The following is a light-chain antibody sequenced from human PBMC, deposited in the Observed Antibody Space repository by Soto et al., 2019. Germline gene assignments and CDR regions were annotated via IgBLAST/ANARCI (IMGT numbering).Light chain of an antibody. V-gene: IGKV1-39*01. Sequence: DIPLTQSPSSLSASVGDRVTITCRASHSISTYLNWYQQKPGKAPSLLIYTTSSLQSGVPSRFSGSRSGTDFTLTIGGLQPADFAIYYCQQSYSSPFTLGLGTKVQIK. CDR2: TTS. CDR3: QQSYSSPFT. J-gene: IGKJ4*01. CDR1: HSISTY.